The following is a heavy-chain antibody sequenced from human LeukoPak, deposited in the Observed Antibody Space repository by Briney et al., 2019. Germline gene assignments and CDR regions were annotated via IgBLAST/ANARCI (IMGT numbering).Heavy chain of an antibody. CDR3: ARANTVRLGLLWFGEPNYYYYYMDV. Sequence: GASVKVSCKASGYTFTGYFMHWVRQAPGQGLEWMGWINPNSGNTGYAQKFQGRVTITRNTSISTAYMELSSLRSEDTAVYYCARANTVRLGLLWFGEPNYYYYYMDVWGKGTTVTVSS. CDR1: GYTFTGYF. CDR2: INPNSGNT. J-gene: IGHJ6*03. D-gene: IGHD3-10*01. V-gene: IGHV1-8*03.